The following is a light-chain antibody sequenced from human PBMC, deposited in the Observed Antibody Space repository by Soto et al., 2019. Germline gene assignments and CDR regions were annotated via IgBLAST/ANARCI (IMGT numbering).Light chain of an antibody. Sequence: DIQMTQSPSTLSASVGDRVTITCRASQSIRNWLAWYQQKPGKAPKLLIYDASNLQTGVPSRFSGSGSGTEFTLTLSGLQPDDFATYYCQLYNSYYSGVFTFGPGTKGDI. CDR1: QSIRNW. CDR3: QLYNSYYSGVFT. J-gene: IGKJ3*01. CDR2: DAS. V-gene: IGKV1-5*01.